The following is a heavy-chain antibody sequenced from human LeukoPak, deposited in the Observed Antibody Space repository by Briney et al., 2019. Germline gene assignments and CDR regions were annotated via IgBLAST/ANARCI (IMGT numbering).Heavy chain of an antibody. CDR2: IYPGDSDT. CDR1: GYSFTSYW. CDR3: ARDQCIAALSLRDAFDI. J-gene: IGHJ3*02. Sequence: GESLQISCKGSGYSFTSYWIGWVRQMPGKGLEWMGIIYPGDSDTRYSPSFQGQVTISADKSISTAYLQWSSLRASDTAMYYCARDQCIAALSLRDAFDIWGQGTMVTVSS. D-gene: IGHD6-6*01. V-gene: IGHV5-51*01.